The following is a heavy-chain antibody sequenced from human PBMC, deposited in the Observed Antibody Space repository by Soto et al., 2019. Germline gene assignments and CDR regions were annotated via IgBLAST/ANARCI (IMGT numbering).Heavy chain of an antibody. D-gene: IGHD2-15*01. Sequence: SETLSLTCAVYGGSFIAYYFSWIRQPPGKGLEWIGEINHSGSTNYNPSLKSRVTISVDTSKNQFSLKLSSVTAADTAVYYCARGMRGSYYYYYYGMDVWGQGTTVTVS. V-gene: IGHV4-34*01. J-gene: IGHJ6*02. CDR2: INHSGST. CDR3: ARGMRGSYYYYYYGMDV. CDR1: GGSFIAYY.